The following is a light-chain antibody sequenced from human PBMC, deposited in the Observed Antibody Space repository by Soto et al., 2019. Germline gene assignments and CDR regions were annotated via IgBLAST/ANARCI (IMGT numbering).Light chain of an antibody. J-gene: IGKJ3*01. Sequence: GDRVTITCRASQGISNYLAWHQQKPGKVPKLLIYAATTVQSGVPSRFSGSGSGTDFTLTISSLQPEDVATYYCKKYDSAPFTFGPGTKVDIK. CDR2: AAT. CDR1: QGISNY. CDR3: KKYDSAPFT. V-gene: IGKV1-27*01.